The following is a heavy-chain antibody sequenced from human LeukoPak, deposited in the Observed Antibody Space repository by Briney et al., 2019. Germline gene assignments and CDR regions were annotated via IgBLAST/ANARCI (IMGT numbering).Heavy chain of an antibody. CDR3: AKDLVEVVGFDY. D-gene: IGHD2-2*01. J-gene: IGHJ4*02. Sequence: GGSLRLSCAASGFTFSSYAMSWVRQAPGKGLEWVSIVSGSGVTAYYADSVKGRFTISRDNSKNTLYLQMNSLRAEDTAVYYCAKDLVEVVGFDYWGQGTLVTVSS. V-gene: IGHV3-23*01. CDR2: VSGSGVTA. CDR1: GFTFSSYA.